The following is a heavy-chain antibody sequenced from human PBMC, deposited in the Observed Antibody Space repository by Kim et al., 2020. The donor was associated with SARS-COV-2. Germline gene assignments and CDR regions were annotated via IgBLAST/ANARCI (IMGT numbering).Heavy chain of an antibody. V-gene: IGHV3-11*01. J-gene: IGHJ6*02. Sequence: GRFTISRDNAKNSLYLQMNSLRAEDTAVYYCARDLPRGDYFYYYYGMDVWGQGTTVTVSS. D-gene: IGHD4-17*01. CDR3: ARDLPRGDYFYYYYGMDV.